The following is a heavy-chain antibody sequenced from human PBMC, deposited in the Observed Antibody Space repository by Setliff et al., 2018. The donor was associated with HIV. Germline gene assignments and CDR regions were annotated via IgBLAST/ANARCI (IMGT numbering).Heavy chain of an antibody. Sequence: ASVKVSCKASGYTFTTYGISWVRQAPGHGLEWMGWISPYIGHTNYAQNFQGRVTMTIDTSTSTVYMELRSLRSEDTAVYYCARDPLSYPDYWGQGTLVTV. V-gene: IGHV1-18*01. CDR2: ISPYIGHT. CDR1: GYTFTTYG. J-gene: IGHJ4*02. CDR3: ARDPLSYPDY. D-gene: IGHD2-2*01.